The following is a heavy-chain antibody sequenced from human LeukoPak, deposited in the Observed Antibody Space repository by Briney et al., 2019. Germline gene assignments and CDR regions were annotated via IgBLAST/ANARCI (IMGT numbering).Heavy chain of an antibody. J-gene: IGHJ5*02. Sequence: PSETLSLTCAVYGGSFSGYYWIWIRQPPGKGLEWIGYIYYSGSTNYNPSLKSRVSISVDTSKNQFSLRLSSVTAADTAVYYCAREQYYDFWSGPRHHWFDPWGQGTLVTVSS. D-gene: IGHD3-3*01. V-gene: IGHV4-59*08. CDR1: GGSFSGYY. CDR2: IYYSGST. CDR3: AREQYYDFWSGPRHHWFDP.